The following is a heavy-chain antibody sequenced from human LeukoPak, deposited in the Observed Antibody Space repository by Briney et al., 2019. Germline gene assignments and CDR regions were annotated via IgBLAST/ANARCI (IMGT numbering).Heavy chain of an antibody. CDR3: AKVIYYYDSSGYRRPSWFDP. CDR2: ISGSGGST. Sequence: SGGSLRLSCAASGVTFSSYAMSWVRQAPGKGLEWVSGISGSGGSTYYADSVKGRFTISRDNPKNTLYLQMNSLRAEDTAVYYCAKVIYYYDSSGYRRPSWFDPWGQGTLVTVSS. V-gene: IGHV3-23*01. J-gene: IGHJ5*02. CDR1: GVTFSSYA. D-gene: IGHD3-22*01.